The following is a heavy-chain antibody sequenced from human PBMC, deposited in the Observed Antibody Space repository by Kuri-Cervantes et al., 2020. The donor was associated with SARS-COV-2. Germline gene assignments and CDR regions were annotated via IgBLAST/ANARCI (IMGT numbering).Heavy chain of an antibody. D-gene: IGHD2-15*01. CDR1: GGSISSYY. Sequence: SETLSLTCTVSGGSISSYYWSWIRQPPGKGLEWIGYIYYSGSTNYNPSLKSRVTISVETSKNQFSLKLSSVTAADTAVYYCARGYCSGSSCYLRWLFAFDIWGQGTMVTVSS. J-gene: IGHJ3*02. CDR2: IYYSGST. CDR3: ARGYCSGSSCYLRWLFAFDI. V-gene: IGHV4-59*12.